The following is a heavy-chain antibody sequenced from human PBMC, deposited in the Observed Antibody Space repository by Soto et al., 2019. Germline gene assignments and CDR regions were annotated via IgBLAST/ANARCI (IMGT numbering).Heavy chain of an antibody. Sequence: SETLSLTCTVSGESISGSPYFWGWIRQPPGKRLEWIGSVFYGGYTLYTPSLRSRVTISVDTSKNQFSLNLTSVVFEDTVTYCWGKRQEGVLHDWGRGTLVTVSS. J-gene: IGHJ4*02. CDR2: VFYGGYT. D-gene: IGHD3-3*01. V-gene: IGHV4-39*01. CDR3: GKRQEGVLHD. CDR1: GESISGSPYF.